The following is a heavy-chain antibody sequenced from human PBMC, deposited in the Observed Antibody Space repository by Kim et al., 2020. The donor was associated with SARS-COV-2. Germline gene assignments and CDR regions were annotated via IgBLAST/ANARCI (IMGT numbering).Heavy chain of an antibody. CDR3: GKPRDFCSGGTCYLVDS. V-gene: IGHV3-23*01. J-gene: IGHJ4*02. CDR1: GFTFSSKA. Sequence: GGSLRLSCAASGFTFSSKAMNWVRQAPGKGLEWVSVITGSGDSTYYADSVKGRFTISRDNSKNTLYLEMNSLRAEDTAVYYCGKPRDFCSGGTCYLVDSWGQGTLVTVSS. CDR2: ITGSGDST. D-gene: IGHD2-15*01.